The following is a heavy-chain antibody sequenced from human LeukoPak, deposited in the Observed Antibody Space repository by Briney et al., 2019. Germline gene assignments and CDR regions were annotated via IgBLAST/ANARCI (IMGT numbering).Heavy chain of an antibody. D-gene: IGHD2-2*01. J-gene: IGHJ6*02. CDR1: GYTFTSYD. CDR3: ARLEQVLSTTNYGMDV. Sequence: ASVKVSCKVSGYTFTSYDINWVRQATGQGLEWMGWMSPNSGNTGYAQKFQGRVTMTRNTSISTAYMELSSLRSEDTAVYYCARLEQVLSTTNYGMDVWGQGTTVTVSS. V-gene: IGHV1-8*01. CDR2: MSPNSGNT.